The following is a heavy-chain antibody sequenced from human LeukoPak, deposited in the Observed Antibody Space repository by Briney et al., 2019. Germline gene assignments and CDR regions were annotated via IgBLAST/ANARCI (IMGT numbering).Heavy chain of an antibody. J-gene: IGHJ6*02. Sequence: PGGSLRLSCSASGFTFSNSAMHWVRQAPGRGLEYVSAMSATGSSTYYTDSVKGRFSIYRDNSKNTLYLQMSSLRGEDTAVYYCVKGTTGTTHYYYYGVDVWGQGTTVTVSS. CDR3: VKGTTGTTHYYYYGVDV. V-gene: IGHV3-64D*09. CDR1: GFTFSNSA. CDR2: MSATGSST. D-gene: IGHD4-11*01.